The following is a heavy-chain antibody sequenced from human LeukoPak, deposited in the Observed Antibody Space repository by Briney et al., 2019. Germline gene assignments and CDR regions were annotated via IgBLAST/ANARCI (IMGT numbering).Heavy chain of an antibody. CDR3: AKEGGGKFYGSGRTLDY. D-gene: IGHD3-10*01. Sequence: GGSLRLSCAASGFTFSSYNMNWVRQAPGKGLEWVSFISSSSSYIYYADSVKGRFTISRDNSKNTLYLQMNSLRAEDTAVYYCAKEGGGKFYGSGRTLDYWGQGTLVTVSS. J-gene: IGHJ4*02. CDR2: ISSSSSYI. CDR1: GFTFSSYN. V-gene: IGHV3-21*01.